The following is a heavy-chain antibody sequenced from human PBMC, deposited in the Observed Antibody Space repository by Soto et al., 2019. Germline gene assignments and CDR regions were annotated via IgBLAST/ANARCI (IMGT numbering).Heavy chain of an antibody. D-gene: IGHD2-8*02. CDR2: IFHDGNT. CDR1: GASIGSGGW. J-gene: IGHJ5*02. Sequence: ETLSLTCAVSGASIGSGGWWSWVRQPPGKGLEWIAEIFHDGNTNYSPSLKSRVTISVDKSQNQFSLNVYSVTAADTAVYYCARHEGWTGPDQWGQGTLVTVSS. V-gene: IGHV4-4*02. CDR3: ARHEGWTGPDQ.